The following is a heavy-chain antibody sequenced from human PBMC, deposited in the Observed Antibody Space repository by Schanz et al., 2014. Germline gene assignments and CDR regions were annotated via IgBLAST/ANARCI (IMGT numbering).Heavy chain of an antibody. CDR3: ARDNGRIPAANSFDY. D-gene: IGHD1-26*01. CDR2: INLSGGST. V-gene: IGHV1-46*01. CDR1: GYTFTSYS. J-gene: IGHJ4*02. Sequence: QVQLVQSGAEVKKPGASVKVSCKASGYTFTSYSMHWVRQAPGQGLEWMGIINLSGGSTNNAQKFQGRLTMTRDTSTSTVYMELRSLRFDDTAVYFCARDNGRIPAANSFDYWGQGTRVTVSS.